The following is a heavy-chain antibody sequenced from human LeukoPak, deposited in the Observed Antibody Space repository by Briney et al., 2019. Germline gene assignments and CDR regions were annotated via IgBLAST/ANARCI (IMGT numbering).Heavy chain of an antibody. CDR2: ISYSGNT. CDR3: AGHILGGNFDS. Sequence: SETLSLTCPVSGDSISDYYWSWIRQPPGKGLEWIGYISYSGNTNYNPPLKSRVTISFDTSNSQFSLKLTSVTAADSAVYYCAGHILGGNFDSWGQGTLVTVSS. J-gene: IGHJ4*02. D-gene: IGHD4-23*01. CDR1: GDSISDYY. V-gene: IGHV4-59*08.